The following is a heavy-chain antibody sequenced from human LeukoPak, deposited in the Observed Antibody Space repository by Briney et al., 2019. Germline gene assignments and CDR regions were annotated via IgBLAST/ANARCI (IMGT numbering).Heavy chain of an antibody. D-gene: IGHD6-25*01. CDR1: GFTFSSYA. V-gene: IGHV3-30-3*01. J-gene: IGHJ4*02. CDR3: AGLVQLGSGWNILDY. CDR2: ISYDGSNK. Sequence: GGSLRLSCAASGFTFSSYAMHWVRQAPGKGLEWVAVISYDGSNKYYADSVKGRFTISRDNSKNTLYLQMNSLRADDTAVYYCAGLVQLGSGWNILDYWGQGTLVTVSS.